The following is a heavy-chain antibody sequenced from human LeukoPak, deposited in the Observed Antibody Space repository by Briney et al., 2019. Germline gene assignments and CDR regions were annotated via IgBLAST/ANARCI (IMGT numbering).Heavy chain of an antibody. Sequence: SVKVSCKASGGTFSSYAISWVRQAPGQGLEWMGGIIPIFGTTNYAQKFQGRVTITTDESTSTAYMELSSLRSEDTAVYYCASSPAVPAARPPDAFDIWGQGTMVTVSS. D-gene: IGHD2-2*02. CDR3: ASSPAVPAARPPDAFDI. CDR2: IIPIFGTT. V-gene: IGHV1-69*05. CDR1: GGTFSSYA. J-gene: IGHJ3*02.